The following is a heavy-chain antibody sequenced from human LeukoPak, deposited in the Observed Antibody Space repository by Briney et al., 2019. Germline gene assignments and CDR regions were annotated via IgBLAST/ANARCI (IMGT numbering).Heavy chain of an antibody. V-gene: IGHV4-30-2*01. D-gene: IGHD4-17*01. CDR1: GGSISSGGYS. CDR3: ARDGIYGDYGGVAFDI. CDR2: IYHSGST. J-gene: IGHJ3*02. Sequence: PSQTLSLTCAASGGSISSGGYSWSWIRQPPGKGLEWIGYIYHSGSTYYNPSLKSRVTISVDRSKNQFSLKLSSVTAADTAVYYCARDGIYGDYGGVAFDIWGQGTMVTVSS.